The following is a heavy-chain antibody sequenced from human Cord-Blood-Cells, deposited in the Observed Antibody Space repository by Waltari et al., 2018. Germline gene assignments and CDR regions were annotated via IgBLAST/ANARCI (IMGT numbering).Heavy chain of an antibody. CDR3: ARAEAGYWYFDL. Sequence: QVQLVESGGGVVQPGRSLRLSCAASGFTFSSYGTPWVRQAPGKGLEWVAVIWYDGSNKYYADSVKGRFTISRDNSKNTLYLQMNSLRAEDTAVYYCARAEAGYWYFDLWGRGTLVTVSS. J-gene: IGHJ2*01. V-gene: IGHV3-33*01. CDR1: GFTFSSYG. CDR2: IWYDGSNK.